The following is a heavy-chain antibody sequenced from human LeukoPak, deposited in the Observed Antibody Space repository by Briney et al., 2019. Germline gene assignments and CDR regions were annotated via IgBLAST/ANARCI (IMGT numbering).Heavy chain of an antibody. CDR1: GYGFTNYW. CDR2: IYPGDSDT. CDR3: ARRPTYSSSWSGDY. V-gene: IGHV5-51*01. Sequence: GESLKISCKGSGYGFTNYWIAWVRQMPGKGLEWMGIIYPGDSDTRYSPSFQGQVTISADKSISTAYLQWNSLKASDTAMYYCARRPTYSSSWSGDYWGQGTLVTVSS. J-gene: IGHJ4*02. D-gene: IGHD6-13*01.